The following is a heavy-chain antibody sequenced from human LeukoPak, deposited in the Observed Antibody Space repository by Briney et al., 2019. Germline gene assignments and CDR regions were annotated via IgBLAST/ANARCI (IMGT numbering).Heavy chain of an antibody. CDR3: AHILYYDRSQGGFDY. V-gene: IGHV2-5*02. Sequence: FGPTLVNPTQTLTLTRTFSVFSLTASGVGVGVAWIRQPPGQALERLALIYWDDDSRYSPSLKTRLTITKVTSHSQVVLAMTNVDPLDTGTYYFAHILYYDRSQGGFDYWGQGALVTVSS. D-gene: IGHD3-22*01. CDR2: IYWDDDS. CDR1: VFSLTASGVGVG. J-gene: IGHJ4*02.